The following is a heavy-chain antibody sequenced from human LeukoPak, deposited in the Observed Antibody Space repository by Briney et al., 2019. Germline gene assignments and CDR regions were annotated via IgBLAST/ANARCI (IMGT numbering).Heavy chain of an antibody. J-gene: IGHJ4*02. CDR3: VKEYHSRGFGAYFDY. D-gene: IGHD3-3*01. CDR2: ISSDGSIK. CDR1: KFTFSHYG. V-gene: IGHV3-30*18. Sequence: PGGSLRLSCTASKFTFSHYGMQWVRQAPGKELEWVAVISSDGSIKVYADSVKGRFTLSRDNSINTVDLQMNSLRAEDTAVYYCVKEYHSRGFGAYFDYWGQGTLVTVSS.